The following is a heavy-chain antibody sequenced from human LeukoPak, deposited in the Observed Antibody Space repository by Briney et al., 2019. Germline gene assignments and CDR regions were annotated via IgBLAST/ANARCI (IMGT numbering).Heavy chain of an antibody. J-gene: IGHJ4*02. CDR2: IKQDGSDK. CDR3: PRHSNKYDYDSSGHYRSFDY. D-gene: IGHD3-22*01. V-gene: IGHV3-7*01. CDR1: GFTFSFYW. Sequence: GGSVGLSCAASGFTFSFYWMSWVRQAPGKGLEWVANIKQDGSDKFYVDSVKGRFTISRDNSKNTLYLQMNSLRAEDTAVYHCPRHSNKYDYDSSGHYRSFDYWGQGTLVSVS.